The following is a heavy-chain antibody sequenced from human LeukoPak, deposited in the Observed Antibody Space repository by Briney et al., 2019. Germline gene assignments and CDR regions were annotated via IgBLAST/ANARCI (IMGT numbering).Heavy chain of an antibody. CDR2: IYYSGST. J-gene: IGHJ6*03. D-gene: IGHD3-10*01. V-gene: IGHV4-30-4*08. CDR1: GGSISSGDYY. CDR3: ARDGYYGSGSPHYMDV. Sequence: PSQTLSLTCTVSGGSISSGDYYWSWIRQPPGKGLEWIGYIYYSGSTYYKPSLKSRVTISVDTSKNQFSLKLSSVTAADTAVYYCARDGYYGSGSPHYMDVWGKGTTVTVSS.